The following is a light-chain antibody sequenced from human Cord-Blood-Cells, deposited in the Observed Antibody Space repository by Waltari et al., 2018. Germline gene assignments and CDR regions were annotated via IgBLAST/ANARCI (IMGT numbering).Light chain of an antibody. Sequence: SYELTQPPSVSVSPGQTARTTSSGDAFPKQYAYWYQQKPGQAPVLVIYKDSERPSGIPERFSGSGSGTTVTLTISGVQAEDEADYYCQSADSSGTYVVFGGGTKLTVL. V-gene: IGLV3-25*03. CDR2: KDS. CDR3: QSADSSGTYVV. J-gene: IGLJ2*01. CDR1: AFPKQY.